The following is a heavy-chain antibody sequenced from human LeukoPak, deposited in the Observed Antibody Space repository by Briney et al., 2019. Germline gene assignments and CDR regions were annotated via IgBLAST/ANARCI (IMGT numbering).Heavy chain of an antibody. Sequence: GGSLRLSCAASGFTFRDYGMHWVRQAPGKGLEWVAVISYDGSNIYYAESVKGRFTISRDNSKNTLYLQMNSLRAEDTAVYYCARAEWPSLLPQGWGQGTLVTVSS. CDR2: ISYDGSNI. D-gene: IGHD3-10*01. V-gene: IGHV3-30*03. CDR3: ARAEWPSLLPQG. CDR1: GFTFRDYG. J-gene: IGHJ4*02.